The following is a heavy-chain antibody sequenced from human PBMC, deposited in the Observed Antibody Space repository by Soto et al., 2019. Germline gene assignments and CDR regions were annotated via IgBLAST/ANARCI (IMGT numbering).Heavy chain of an antibody. D-gene: IGHD1-26*01. V-gene: IGHV3-66*01. J-gene: IGHJ6*02. CDR1: GFTVSSNY. CDR2: TYSGGST. Sequence: PGGSLRLCCAACGFTVSSNYMSWVRQAPGKGLEWVSVTYSGGSTYYADSVRGRFTISRDNSKNTPYLQMNSLRAEDTAVYYCARDSIVGGSMYYGMDVWGQGTTVTVSS. CDR3: ARDSIVGGSMYYGMDV.